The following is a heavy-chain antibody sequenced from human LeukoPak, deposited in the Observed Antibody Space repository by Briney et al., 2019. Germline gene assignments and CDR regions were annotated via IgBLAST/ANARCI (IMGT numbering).Heavy chain of an antibody. D-gene: IGHD1-26*01. J-gene: IGHJ4*02. CDR1: GYTFTGYY. V-gene: IGHV1-46*01. Sequence: ASVKVSCKASGYTFTGYYIHWVRQAPGQGLEWMGIINPSGGSTSYAQKFQGRVTMTRDTSITTAYMELSRLRSDDTAVYYCARDLTKAGATGFFDYWGQGTLVTVSS. CDR2: INPSGGST. CDR3: ARDLTKAGATGFFDY.